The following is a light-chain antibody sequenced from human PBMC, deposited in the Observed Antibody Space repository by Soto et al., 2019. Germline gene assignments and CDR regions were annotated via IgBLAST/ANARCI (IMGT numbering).Light chain of an antibody. CDR2: DVS. CDR1: SSDVGGYNY. J-gene: IGLJ3*02. CDR3: SSYTSSSTLV. Sequence: QSALTQPASVSGSPGQSITISCTGTSSDVGGYNYVSWYQQHPGKAPKLMIYDVSNRPSGVSNRFSGSKSGNTASLTISGLQAEDEADYYCSSYTSSSTLVFGGGTKWTVL. V-gene: IGLV2-14*01.